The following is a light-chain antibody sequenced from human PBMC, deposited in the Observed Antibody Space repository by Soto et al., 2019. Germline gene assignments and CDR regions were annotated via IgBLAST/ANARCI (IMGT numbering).Light chain of an antibody. CDR1: SSDVGDYDY. CDR2: EVG. Sequence: QSALTQPASVSGSPGQSITISCTGTSSDVGDYDYVSWYQQHPGKAPKLIIYEVGNRPSGVSNRFAGSKSGNMASLTIYGLQAEDEAEFYCRSYNSSGALVFGGGTEATVL. V-gene: IGLV2-14*01. CDR3: RSYNSSGALV. J-gene: IGLJ3*02.